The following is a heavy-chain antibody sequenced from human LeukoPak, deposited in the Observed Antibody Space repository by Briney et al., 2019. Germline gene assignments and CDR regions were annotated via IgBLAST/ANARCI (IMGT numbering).Heavy chain of an antibody. CDR2: ISGSGGST. J-gene: IGHJ4*02. CDR3: AKGRGDGYNWRFDY. D-gene: IGHD5-24*01. Sequence: GGSLRLSCAASGFTFSSYAMSWVRQAPGKGLEWVSAISGSGGSTYYADSVKGRFTISRDNSKNTLYLQMSSLRAEDTAEYYCAKGRGDGYNWRFDYWGQGTLVTVSS. V-gene: IGHV3-23*01. CDR1: GFTFSSYA.